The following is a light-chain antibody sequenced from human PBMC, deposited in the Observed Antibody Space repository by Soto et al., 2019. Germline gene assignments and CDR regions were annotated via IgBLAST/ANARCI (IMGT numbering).Light chain of an antibody. CDR1: NSDVGRYNF. J-gene: IGLJ1*01. V-gene: IGLV2-14*01. CDR2: EVD. Sequence: QSALTQPASVSGSPGQSITISCTGTNSDVGRYNFVSWYQHHPGEAPKLLISEVDNRPSGISNRFSGSKSGNTASLTISGLQAEDEADYYCSSYSSSSPVDVFGSGTKVTVL. CDR3: SSYSSSSPVDV.